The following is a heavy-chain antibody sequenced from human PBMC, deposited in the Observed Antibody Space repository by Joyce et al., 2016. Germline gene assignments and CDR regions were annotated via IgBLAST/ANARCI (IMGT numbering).Heavy chain of an antibody. V-gene: IGHV3-49*04. J-gene: IGHJ4*02. CDR1: GFTFGEYA. D-gene: IGHD2-15*01. Sequence: EVQLVESGGGLVQPGRSLRLSCTASGFTFGEYAMSWVRQAPGKGLEWVGFIRSKAYGGTTEYAASVKGRFTISRDDSKSIAYLHMNSLKTEDTAVYYCTRACGGSCFDYWGQGTLVTVSS. CDR3: TRACGGSCFDY. CDR2: IRSKAYGGTT.